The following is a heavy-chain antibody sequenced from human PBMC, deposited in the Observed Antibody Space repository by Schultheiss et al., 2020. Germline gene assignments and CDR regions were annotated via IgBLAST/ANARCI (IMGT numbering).Heavy chain of an antibody. J-gene: IGHJ5*02. CDR2: INHSGST. Sequence: SETLSLTCAVYGGSFSGYYWSWIRQPPGKGLEWIGEINHSGSTNYNPSLKSRVTISVDTSKNQFSLKLSSVTAADTAVYYCARGYCSSTSCPGGNWFDPWGQGTLVTVSS. D-gene: IGHD2-2*01. CDR3: ARGYCSSTSCPGGNWFDP. V-gene: IGHV4-34*01. CDR1: GGSFSGYY.